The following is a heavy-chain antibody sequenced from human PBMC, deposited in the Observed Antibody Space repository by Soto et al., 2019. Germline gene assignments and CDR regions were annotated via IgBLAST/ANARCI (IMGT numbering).Heavy chain of an antibody. CDR3: ARSRITMVRGVIMTSAFDI. CDR2: IIPIFGTA. J-gene: IGHJ3*02. Sequence: SVKVSWKASGGTFSSYAISWVRQAPGQGLEWMGGIIPIFGTANYAQKFQGRVTITADKSTSTAYMELSSLRSEDTAVYYCARSRITMVRGVIMTSAFDIWGQGTMVTVSS. V-gene: IGHV1-69*06. D-gene: IGHD3-10*01. CDR1: GGTFSSYA.